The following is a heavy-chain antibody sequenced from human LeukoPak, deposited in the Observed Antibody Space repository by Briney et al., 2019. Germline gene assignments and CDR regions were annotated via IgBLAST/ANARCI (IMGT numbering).Heavy chain of an antibody. CDR1: GGSISSYY. D-gene: IGHD4-23*01. Sequence: SETLSLTCTVSGGSISSYYWSWIRQPPGKGLEWMGYIYYSGSTNYNPSLKSRVTISVDTSKNQFSLKLSSVTAADTAVYYCARHPDDYGGKGAVDYWGQGTLVTVSS. V-gene: IGHV4-59*08. CDR2: IYYSGST. J-gene: IGHJ4*02. CDR3: ARHPDDYGGKGAVDY.